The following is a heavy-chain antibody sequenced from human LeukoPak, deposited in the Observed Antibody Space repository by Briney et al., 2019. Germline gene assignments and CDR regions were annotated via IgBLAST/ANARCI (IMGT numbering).Heavy chain of an antibody. J-gene: IGHJ4*02. CDR3: ARHFGT. Sequence: KPSETLSLTCTVSGGSISSSYYYWGWIRQPPGKGLEWIGSIYYSGSTYYNPSLKSRVTISVDTSKNQFSLTLRSVTAADTAVYYCARHFGTWRQGTLVTVSS. CDR1: GGSISSSYYY. D-gene: IGHD3/OR15-3a*01. CDR2: IYYSGST. V-gene: IGHV4-39*01.